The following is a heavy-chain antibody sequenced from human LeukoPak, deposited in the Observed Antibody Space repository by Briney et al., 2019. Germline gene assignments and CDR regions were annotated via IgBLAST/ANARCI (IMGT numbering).Heavy chain of an antibody. V-gene: IGHV3-33*01. D-gene: IGHD4-11*01. J-gene: IGHJ4*02. CDR2: IWYDGSNK. CDR1: GFTFSNYG. CDR3: ARGATVTTDYFDY. Sequence: GGSLRLSCAASGFTFSNYGMHWVRQAPGKGLEWVAIIWYDGSNKYYADSVKGRFTISRDNSKNTLYLQMNSLRAEDTAVYYCARGATVTTDYFDYWGQGTLVTVSS.